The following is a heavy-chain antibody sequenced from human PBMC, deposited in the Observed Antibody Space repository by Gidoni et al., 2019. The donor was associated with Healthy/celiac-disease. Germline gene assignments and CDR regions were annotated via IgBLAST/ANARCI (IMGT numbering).Heavy chain of an antibody. Sequence: EVQLVESGGGLLQPGGSLRLSFAASGFTFDDYAMHWVRQAPGKGLEWVSGISWNSGSIGYADSVKGRFTISRDNAKNSLYLQMNSLRAEDTALYYCAKDSSADGIFDYWGQGTLVTVSS. CDR3: AKDSSADGIFDY. CDR2: ISWNSGSI. D-gene: IGHD3-10*01. V-gene: IGHV3-9*01. CDR1: GFTFDDYA. J-gene: IGHJ4*02.